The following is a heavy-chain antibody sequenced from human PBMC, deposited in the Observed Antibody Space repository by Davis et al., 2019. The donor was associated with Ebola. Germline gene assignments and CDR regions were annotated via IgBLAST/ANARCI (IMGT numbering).Heavy chain of an antibody. CDR3: AKVGDCSSTSCYLYYYYGMDV. Sequence: GESLKISCAASGFTFSSYAMSWVRQAPGKGLEWVSAISGSGGSTYYADSVKGRFTISRDNSKNTLYLQMNSLRAEGTAVYYCAKVGDCSSTSCYLYYYYGMDVWGQGTTVTVSS. CDR1: GFTFSSYA. J-gene: IGHJ6*02. CDR2: ISGSGGST. D-gene: IGHD2-2*01. V-gene: IGHV3-23*01.